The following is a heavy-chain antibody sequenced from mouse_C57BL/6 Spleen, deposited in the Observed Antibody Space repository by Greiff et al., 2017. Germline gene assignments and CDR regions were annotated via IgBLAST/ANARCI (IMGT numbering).Heavy chain of an antibody. CDR1: GYTFTSYG. D-gene: IGHD5-1*01. Sequence: VQGVESGAELARPWASVKLSCKASGYTFTSYGISWVKQRTGQGLEWIGEIYPRSGNTYYNEKFKGKATLTADKSSSTAYMELRSLTSEDSAVYFCARGGSNYAMDYWGQGTSVTVSS. V-gene: IGHV1-81*01. CDR2: IYPRSGNT. CDR3: ARGGSNYAMDY. J-gene: IGHJ4*01.